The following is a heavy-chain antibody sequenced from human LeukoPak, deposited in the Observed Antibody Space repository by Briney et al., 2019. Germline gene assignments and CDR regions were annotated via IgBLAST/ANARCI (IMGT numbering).Heavy chain of an antibody. Sequence: PGGSLRLSCAASGLTYSNNDMRWVRQAPGKGLEWVAVISYDGSNKYYADSVKGRFTISRDNSKNTLYLQMNSLRAEDTAVYYCAKGEAVAGTGYWGQGTLVTVSS. CDR3: AKGEAVAGTGY. CDR2: ISYDGSNK. V-gene: IGHV3-30*18. D-gene: IGHD6-19*01. J-gene: IGHJ4*02. CDR1: GLTYSNND.